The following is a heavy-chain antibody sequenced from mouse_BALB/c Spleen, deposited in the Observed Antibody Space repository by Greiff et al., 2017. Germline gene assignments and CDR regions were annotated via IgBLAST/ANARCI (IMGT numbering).Heavy chain of an antibody. Sequence: EVQLQESGPGLVKPSQSLSLTCTVTGYSITSDYAWNWIRQFPGNKLEWMGYISYSGSTSYNPSLKSRISITRDTSKNQFFLQLNSVTTEDTATYYCARSGYYGSSYYFDYWGQGTTLTVSS. J-gene: IGHJ2*01. CDR3: ARSGYYGSSYYFDY. CDR1: GYSITSDYA. V-gene: IGHV3-2*02. CDR2: ISYSGST. D-gene: IGHD1-1*01.